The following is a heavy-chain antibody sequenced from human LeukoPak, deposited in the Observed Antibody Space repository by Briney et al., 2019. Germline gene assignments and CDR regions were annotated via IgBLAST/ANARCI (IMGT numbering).Heavy chain of an antibody. V-gene: IGHV3-23*01. Sequence: GGSLRLSCAASGFTFDGYAMSWVRQAPGKGLEWVSTITGAGNIYYADSVKGRFTISRDNSKNTLYLQMNSLRAEDTAVYYCAKRRLGAANPEDFDYWGQGTLVTVSS. CDR1: GFTFDGYA. CDR2: ITGAGNI. CDR3: AKRRLGAANPEDFDY. D-gene: IGHD2-15*01. J-gene: IGHJ4*02.